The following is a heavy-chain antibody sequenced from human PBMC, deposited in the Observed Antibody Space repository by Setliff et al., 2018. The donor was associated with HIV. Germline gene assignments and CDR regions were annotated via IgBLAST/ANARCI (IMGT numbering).Heavy chain of an antibody. D-gene: IGHD3-10*01. CDR3: ARSVIGYYYYGMDV. J-gene: IGHJ6*02. CDR1: GYTFTNYD. Sequence: SCKASGYTFTNYDINWVRQVPGQGLEWVAVISYDGSNKYYADSVKGRFTISRDNSKNTLYLQMNSLRAEDTAVYYCARSVIGYYYYGMDVWGQGTLVTVSS. CDR2: ISYDGSNK. V-gene: IGHV3-30*16.